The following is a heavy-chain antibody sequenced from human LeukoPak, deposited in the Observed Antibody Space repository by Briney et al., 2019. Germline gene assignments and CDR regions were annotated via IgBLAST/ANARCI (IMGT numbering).Heavy chain of an antibody. V-gene: IGHV3-48*04. CDR1: GFTFSSYS. CDR2: ISGSSSTI. D-gene: IGHD2-15*01. CDR3: ARESLGYCSGSTCYYFYMDF. J-gene: IGHJ6*03. Sequence: GGSLRLSCAASGFTFSSYSMNWVRQAPGKGLEWLSYISGSSSTIYYADSVKGRFTISRDNAKDSLYLQMDRQRGEDTAVYYCARESLGYCSGSTCYYFYMDFWGKGTTVTVSS.